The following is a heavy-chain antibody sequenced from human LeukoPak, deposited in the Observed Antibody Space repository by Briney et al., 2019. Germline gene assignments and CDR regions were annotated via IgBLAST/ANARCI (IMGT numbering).Heavy chain of an antibody. Sequence: GGSLRLSCAASGFTFSSYAMSWVRLAPGKGLEWVSAISGSGGSTYYADSVKGRFTISRDNSKNTLYLQMNSLRAEDTAVYYCAKHMITFGGVIVIGPFDYWGQGTLVTVSS. J-gene: IGHJ4*02. CDR1: GFTFSSYA. D-gene: IGHD3-16*02. CDR2: ISGSGGST. CDR3: AKHMITFGGVIVIGPFDY. V-gene: IGHV3-23*01.